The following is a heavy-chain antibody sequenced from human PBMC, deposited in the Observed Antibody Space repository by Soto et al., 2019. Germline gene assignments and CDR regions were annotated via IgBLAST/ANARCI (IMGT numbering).Heavy chain of an antibody. D-gene: IGHD1-1*01. J-gene: IGHJ6*03. V-gene: IGHV6-1*01. CDR2: TYYRSKWYF. CDR3: ARGSWDDVSGHYYMDV. Sequence: QVQLQLSGPGLVTPSQTLSLTCAISGDSVSSNRAGWNWIRQTPSRGLEWLGRTYYRSKWYFNYAVSVESRITINPDTSKNQFSLQLSSVTPDDTAVYYCARGSWDDVSGHYYMDVWGKGTTVTVSS. CDR1: GDSVSSNRAG.